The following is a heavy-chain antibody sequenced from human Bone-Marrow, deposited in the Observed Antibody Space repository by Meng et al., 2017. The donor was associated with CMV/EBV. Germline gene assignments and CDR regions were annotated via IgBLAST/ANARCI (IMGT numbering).Heavy chain of an antibody. CDR2: ISYDGSNK. CDR1: RFTFSSYA. V-gene: IGHV3-30-3*01. CDR3: ARDRYNGSTGVEYFQH. D-gene: IGHD1-26*01. Sequence: GGSLRLSCAASRFTFSSYAMHWVRQAPGKGLEWVALISYDGSNKYYADSVKGRFTISRDNSKNTLYLQMNSLRAEDTAVYYCARDRYNGSTGVEYFQHWGQGTLVTVSS. J-gene: IGHJ1*01.